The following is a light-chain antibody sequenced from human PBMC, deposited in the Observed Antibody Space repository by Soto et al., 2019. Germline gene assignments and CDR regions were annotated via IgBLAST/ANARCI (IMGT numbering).Light chain of an antibody. CDR1: QNINNW. V-gene: IGKV1-5*01. CDR3: QHMRT. CDR2: DAS. J-gene: IGKJ1*01. Sequence: GDRVTLTCRASQNINNWIAWYQQKPGKAPKFLIYDASTLESGVPSRFSGSGFGTEFSLTISSLQPDDVGSYYCQHMRTFGQGTKVDI.